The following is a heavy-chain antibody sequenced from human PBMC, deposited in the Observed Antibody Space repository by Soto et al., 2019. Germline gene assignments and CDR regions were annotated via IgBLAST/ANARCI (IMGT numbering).Heavy chain of an antibody. V-gene: IGHV4-31*03. Sequence: QVQLQESGPGLVKPSQTLSLTCTVSGGSISSGGYYWSWIRQHPGKGLEWIGYIDYSGSTDYNPSLKSRVTISVDTSKNQFSLKLSSVTAADTAVYYCATYGSGTYKPTTFDYWGQGTLVTVSS. CDR3: ATYGSGTYKPTTFDY. CDR1: GGSISSGGYY. CDR2: IDYSGST. J-gene: IGHJ4*02. D-gene: IGHD3-10*01.